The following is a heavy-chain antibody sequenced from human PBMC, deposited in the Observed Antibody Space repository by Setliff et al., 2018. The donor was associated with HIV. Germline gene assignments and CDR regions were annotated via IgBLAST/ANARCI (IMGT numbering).Heavy chain of an antibody. CDR2: IYSGGST. CDR1: GFTVSGNY. Sequence: PGGSLRLSCAASGFTVSGNYMSWVRQAPGKGLEWVSVIYSGGSTYYADSGKGRFTISRDSSKNTLYLQMNSLRAEDTAVYYCARARGYYDSSGYYYWGEGTRVTVSS. CDR3: ARARGYYDSSGYYY. V-gene: IGHV3-53*01. D-gene: IGHD3-22*01. J-gene: IGHJ4*02.